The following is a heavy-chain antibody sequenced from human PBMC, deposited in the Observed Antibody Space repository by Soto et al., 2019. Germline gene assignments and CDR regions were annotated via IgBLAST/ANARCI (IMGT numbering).Heavy chain of an antibody. V-gene: IGHV1-69*13. D-gene: IGHD6-6*01. CDR2: IIPIFGTA. CDR3: ARTIEYSSSSSIDY. CDR1: GGAFSSYA. Sequence: GASVKVSCKASGGAFSSYAISWVRQAPGQGLEWMGGIIPIFGTANYAQKFQGRVTITGDESTSTAYMELSSLRSKDTAVYYCARTIEYSSSSSIDYWGQGTLVTVPQ. J-gene: IGHJ4*02.